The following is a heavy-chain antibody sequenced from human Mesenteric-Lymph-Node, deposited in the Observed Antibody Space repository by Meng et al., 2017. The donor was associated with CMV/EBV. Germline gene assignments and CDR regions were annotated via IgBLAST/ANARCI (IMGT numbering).Heavy chain of an antibody. CDR2: NYWDDDK. CDR1: GFSPRTSGGG. J-gene: IGHJ4*02. V-gene: IGHV2-5*02. D-gene: IGHD6-13*01. Sequence: QISLKESGPTLVKPTHTPTLTCTFSGFSPRTSGGGGGWSRQHPGKALEWLALNYWDDDKRYSPSLKSRLTITKGTSKNQVVLTMTNMDPVDTATYYCAHSSGIAAAGPFYFDYWGQGTLVTVSS. CDR3: AHSSGIAAAGPFYFDY.